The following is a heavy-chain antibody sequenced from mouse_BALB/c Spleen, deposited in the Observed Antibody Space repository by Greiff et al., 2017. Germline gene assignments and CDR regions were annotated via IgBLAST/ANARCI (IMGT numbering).Heavy chain of an antibody. CDR2: IDPSDSYT. D-gene: IGHD2-13*01. CDR1: GYTFTSYW. Sequence: VQLQQPGAELVKPGASVKMSCKASGYTFTSYWMHWVKQRPGQGLEWIGVIDPSDSYTSYNQKFKGKATLTVDTSSSTAYMQLSSLTSEDSAVYYCTRRYGETPFAYWGQGTLVTVSA. J-gene: IGHJ3*01. V-gene: IGHV1S127*01. CDR3: TRRYGETPFAY.